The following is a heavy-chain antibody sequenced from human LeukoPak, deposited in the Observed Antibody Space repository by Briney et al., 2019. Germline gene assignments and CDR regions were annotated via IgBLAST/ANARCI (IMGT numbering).Heavy chain of an antibody. CDR1: GGSISSGDYY. V-gene: IGHV4-30-4*08. CDR3: AREDDISGYFDY. Sequence: SETLSLTCTVSGGSISSGDYYWSWIRQPPGKGLEWIGYIYYSGSTYYNPSLKSRVTISVDTSKNQFSLKLSSVTAADTAVYYCAREDDISGYFDYWGQGNLVTVSS. CDR2: IYYSGST. D-gene: IGHD3-22*01. J-gene: IGHJ4*02.